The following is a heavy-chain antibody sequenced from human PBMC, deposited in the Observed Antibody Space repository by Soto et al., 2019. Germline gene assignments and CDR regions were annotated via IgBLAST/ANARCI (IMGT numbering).Heavy chain of an antibody. CDR2: IYYSGST. D-gene: IGHD6-19*01. Sequence: SETLSLTCTVSGGSISSYYWSWIRQPPGKGLEWIGYIYYSGSTNYNPSLKSRVTISVDTSKNQFSLKLSSVTAADTAVYYCARQTAWPRDMGGIAVADWFDPWGQGTLVTVSS. CDR1: GGSISSYY. J-gene: IGHJ5*02. V-gene: IGHV4-59*08. CDR3: ARQTAWPRDMGGIAVADWFDP.